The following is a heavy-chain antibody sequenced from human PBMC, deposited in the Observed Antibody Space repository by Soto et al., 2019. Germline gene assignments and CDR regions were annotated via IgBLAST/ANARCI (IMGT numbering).Heavy chain of an antibody. J-gene: IGHJ4*02. V-gene: IGHV3-23*01. D-gene: IGHD3-22*01. Sequence: GGSLRLSCAASGFTFSSYAMSWVRQAPGKGLEWVSAISGSGGSTYYADSVKGRFTISRDNSKNTLYLQMNSLRAEDTAVYYCAKDRVHYYDSSGYYPDYFDYWGQGTLVTVSS. CDR2: ISGSGGST. CDR1: GFTFSSYA. CDR3: AKDRVHYYDSSGYYPDYFDY.